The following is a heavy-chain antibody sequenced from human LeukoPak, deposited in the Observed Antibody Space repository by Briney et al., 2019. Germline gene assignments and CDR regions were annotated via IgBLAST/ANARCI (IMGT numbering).Heavy chain of an antibody. CDR3: ARKCIWGRRGCIDSSGSYYGGDAFDI. Sequence: SETLSLTCAVYGGSFSGYYWSWIRQPPGKGLEWIGEINHSGSTNYNPSLKSRVTISIDTSKNQFSLKLNSVTAADTAVYYCARKCIWGRRGCIDSSGSYYGGDAFDIWGQGTMVTVSS. D-gene: IGHD3-22*01. CDR2: INHSGST. V-gene: IGHV4-34*01. J-gene: IGHJ3*02. CDR1: GGSFSGYY.